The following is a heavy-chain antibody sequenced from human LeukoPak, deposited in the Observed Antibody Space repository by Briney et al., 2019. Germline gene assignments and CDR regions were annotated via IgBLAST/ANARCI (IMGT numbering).Heavy chain of an antibody. CDR2: ISAYNGNT. Sequence: GASVKVSCKASGYTFTSYGISWVRQAPGQGLEWMGWISAYNGNTNYAQKLQGRVTMTTDTSTSTAYMELRSLRSDDTAVYYCARDESSYIVAVPAANWFDPWGQGTLVTVSS. V-gene: IGHV1-18*01. D-gene: IGHD2-2*01. CDR3: ARDESSYIVAVPAANWFDP. CDR1: GYTFTSYG. J-gene: IGHJ5*02.